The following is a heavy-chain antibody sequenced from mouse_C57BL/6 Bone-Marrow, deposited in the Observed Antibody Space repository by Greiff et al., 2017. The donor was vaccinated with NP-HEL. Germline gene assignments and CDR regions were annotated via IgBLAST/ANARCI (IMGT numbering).Heavy chain of an antibody. D-gene: IGHD2-10*01. CDR3: ATYYGNRFDY. CDR1: GYTFTSYT. Sequence: QVQLQQSGAELARPGASVKMSCKASGYTFTSYTMHWVKQRPGQGLEWIGYINPSSGYTKYNQKFKDKATLTADKSSSTAYMQLSSLTSEDSAVYYCATYYGNRFDYWGQGTTLTVSS. CDR2: INPSSGYT. J-gene: IGHJ2*01. V-gene: IGHV1-4*01.